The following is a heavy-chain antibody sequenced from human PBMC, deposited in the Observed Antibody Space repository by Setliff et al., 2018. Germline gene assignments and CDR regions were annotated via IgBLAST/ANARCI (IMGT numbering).Heavy chain of an antibody. Sequence: GASVKVSCKASGYTFTGYYMHWVRQAPGQGLEWMGRIIPILGIVNYAQKFHDRVTITADKSTYTAYMELRSLRSEDTAVYYCARDDYRYPMPSTFYMDVWGKGTTVTVSS. V-gene: IGHV1-69*04. D-gene: IGHD4-17*01. CDR2: IIPILGIV. CDR3: ARDDYRYPMPSTFYMDV. CDR1: GYTFTGYY. J-gene: IGHJ6*03.